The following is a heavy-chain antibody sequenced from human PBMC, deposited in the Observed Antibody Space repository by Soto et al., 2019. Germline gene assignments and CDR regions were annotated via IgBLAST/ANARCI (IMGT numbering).Heavy chain of an antibody. V-gene: IGHV3-21*01. CDR2: ISSSSSYI. CDR3: ARDFSYYYYMDV. J-gene: IGHJ6*03. CDR1: GFTFSSYS. Sequence: GGSLRLSCAASGFTFSSYSMNWVRQAPGKGLEWVSSISSSSSYIYYADSVKGRFTISRDNAKNSLYLQMNSLRAEDTAVYYCARDFSYYYYMDVWGKGTTVTVSS.